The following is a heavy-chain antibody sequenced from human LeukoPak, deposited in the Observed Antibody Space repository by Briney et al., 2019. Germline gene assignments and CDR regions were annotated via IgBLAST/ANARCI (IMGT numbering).Heavy chain of an antibody. J-gene: IGHJ6*03. D-gene: IGHD3-3*01. CDR2: IYTSGST. Sequence: SETLSLTCTVSGGSISSGSYYWSWIRQPAGKGLEWIGRIYTSGSTNYNPSLKSRVTISVDTSKNQFSLKLSSVTAADTAVYYCARVYYDFWSGYYPNYYYYYMDVWGKGTTVTVSS. CDR1: GGSISSGSYY. CDR3: ARVYYDFWSGYYPNYYYYYMDV. V-gene: IGHV4-61*02.